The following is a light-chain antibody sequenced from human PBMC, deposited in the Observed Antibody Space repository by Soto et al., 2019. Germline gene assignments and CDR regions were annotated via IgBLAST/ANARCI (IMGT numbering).Light chain of an antibody. Sequence: QSVLTQPASVSGPPGQSITISCTGASSDVGAYNYVSWYQQHPGKAPKLMIFEVSHRPSGVSTRFSGSKSGNTASLTISGLQAEDEADYYCISYTSNSLYVFGTGTKVTVL. CDR3: ISYTSNSLYV. CDR1: SSDVGAYNY. V-gene: IGLV2-14*01. CDR2: EVS. J-gene: IGLJ1*01.